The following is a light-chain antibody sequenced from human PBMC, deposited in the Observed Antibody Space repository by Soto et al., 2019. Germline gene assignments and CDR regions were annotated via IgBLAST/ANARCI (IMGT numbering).Light chain of an antibody. CDR2: DVS. Sequence: VLNQPLSVSGAPVQALPILCTGNSSDVGGYNYVSWYQQHPGKAPKLMIYDVSKRPSGVPDRFSGSKSGNTASLTISGLQAEDEADYYCCSYAGSYVFGTGTRSPS. CDR3: CSYAGSYV. V-gene: IGLV2-11*01. CDR1: SSDVGGYNY. J-gene: IGLJ1*01.